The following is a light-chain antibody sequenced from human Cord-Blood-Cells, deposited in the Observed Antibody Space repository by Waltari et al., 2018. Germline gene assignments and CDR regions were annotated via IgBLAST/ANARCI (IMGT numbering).Light chain of an antibody. Sequence: EIVLPHPPPPLSLPPGEGATLSCRASQSVSSYLAWYQQKPGQAPRLLIYDASNRATGIPARFSGSGSGTDFTLTISCLEPEDFAVYYCQQRSNWGLTFGGGTKVEIK. CDR2: DAS. CDR3: QQRSNWGLT. CDR1: QSVSSY. J-gene: IGKJ4*01. V-gene: IGKV3-11*01.